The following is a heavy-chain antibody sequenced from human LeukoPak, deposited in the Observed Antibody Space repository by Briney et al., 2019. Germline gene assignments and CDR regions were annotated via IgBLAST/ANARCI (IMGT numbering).Heavy chain of an antibody. Sequence: PSETLSLTCAVYGGSFSGYYWSWIRQPPGKGLEWIGEINHSGSTNYNPSLKSRVTIPVDTSKNQFSLKLSSVTAADTAVYYCARETYYDILTGYCTFDYWGQGTLVTVSS. J-gene: IGHJ4*02. CDR2: INHSGST. CDR3: ARETYYDILTGYCTFDY. D-gene: IGHD3-9*01. V-gene: IGHV4-34*01. CDR1: GGSFSGYY.